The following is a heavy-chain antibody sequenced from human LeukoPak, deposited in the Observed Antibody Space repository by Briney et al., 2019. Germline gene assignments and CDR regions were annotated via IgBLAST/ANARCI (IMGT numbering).Heavy chain of an antibody. CDR2: ISSNGGST. D-gene: IGHD6-6*01. V-gene: IGHV3-64*01. CDR1: GFTFSSYA. Sequence: GGSLRLSCAASGFTFSSYAMHWVPQAPGKGLEYISAISSNGGSTYYANSVKGRFTISRDNSKNTLFLQMGSLRAEDMAVYYCARGGSIAARPIDYWGQGTLVTVSS. J-gene: IGHJ4*02. CDR3: ARGGSIAARPIDY.